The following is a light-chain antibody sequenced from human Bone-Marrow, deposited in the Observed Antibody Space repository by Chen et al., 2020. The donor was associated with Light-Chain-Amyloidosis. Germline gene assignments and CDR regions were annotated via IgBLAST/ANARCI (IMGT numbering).Light chain of an antibody. V-gene: IGLV2-14*01. J-gene: IGLJ1*01. CDR1: SSDVGGDNH. Sequence: QSALLQPASVSGSPGPSMTISCTGTSSDVGGDNHVSWYQQHPDKAPKLMIYEVTNRPSWVPDRFSGSKSDNTASLTISGLQTEDEADYFCSSYTITNTLVFGSGTRVTVL. CDR3: SSYTITNTLV. CDR2: EVT.